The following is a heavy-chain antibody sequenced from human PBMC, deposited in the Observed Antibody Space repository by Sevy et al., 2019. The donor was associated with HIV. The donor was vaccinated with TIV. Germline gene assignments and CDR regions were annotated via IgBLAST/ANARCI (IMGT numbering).Heavy chain of an antibody. Sequence: SETLSLTCTVSGGSISSGTYYWGWIRQPPGKGLEWIGNIYYGGTSHYNPSLKSRVTISVDTSKNQFSLNLRSVTAADTAVFYCARGGGNSEWGYYFDFWGQGTLVTVSS. V-gene: IGHV4-39*01. J-gene: IGHJ4*02. D-gene: IGHD2-21*02. CDR1: GGSISSGTYY. CDR3: ARGGGNSEWGYYFDF. CDR2: IYYGGTS.